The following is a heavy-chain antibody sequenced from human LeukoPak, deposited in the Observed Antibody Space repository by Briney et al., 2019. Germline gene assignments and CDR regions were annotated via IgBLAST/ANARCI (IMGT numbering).Heavy chain of an antibody. D-gene: IGHD4-11*01. V-gene: IGHV1-8*03. CDR1: GYTFTGSY. CDR2: INPNSGNA. CDR3: ARVGYSNSYDY. Sequence: ASVKVSCKASGYTFTGSYMHWVRQAPGQGLEWMGWINPNSGNADYAQKFQGRVTITWNTSISTAYMELSSLRSEDTAVYYCARVGYSNSYDYWGQGTLVTVSS. J-gene: IGHJ4*02.